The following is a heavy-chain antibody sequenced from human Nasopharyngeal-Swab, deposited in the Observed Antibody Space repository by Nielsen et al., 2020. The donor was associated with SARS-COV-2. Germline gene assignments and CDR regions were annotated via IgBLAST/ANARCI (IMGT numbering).Heavy chain of an antibody. D-gene: IGHD1-26*01. CDR2: ISAYNGNT. CDR3: ARAGRWVGATTKEEVYFDP. CDR1: GYTFTSYG. J-gene: IGHJ5*02. V-gene: IGHV1-18*04. Sequence: ASVKVSCKASGYTFTSYGISWVRQAPGQGLEWMGWISAYNGNTNYAQKLQGRVTMTTDTSTSTAYMELRSLRSDDTAVYYCARAGRWVGATTKEEVYFDPWGQGTLVTVSS.